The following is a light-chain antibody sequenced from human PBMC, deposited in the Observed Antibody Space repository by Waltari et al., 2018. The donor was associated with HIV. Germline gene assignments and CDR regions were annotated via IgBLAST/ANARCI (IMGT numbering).Light chain of an antibody. J-gene: IGLJ2*01. Sequence: HSLLTQPPSVSGAPGQRVTISCTGSSSNIGAGYDVHWYQKYPGTAPQLHIFKNINRPAGVPDRFSASKSVTSASLVITGLQPEDEADYYCQSYDRSLTWVFGGGTSLTVL. V-gene: IGLV1-40*01. CDR1: SSNIGAGYD. CDR3: QSYDRSLTWV. CDR2: KNI.